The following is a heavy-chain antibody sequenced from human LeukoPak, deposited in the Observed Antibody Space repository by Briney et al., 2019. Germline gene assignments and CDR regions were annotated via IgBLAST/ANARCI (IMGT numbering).Heavy chain of an antibody. CDR3: ARLSGRWLQYFDY. V-gene: IGHV5-51*01. CDR1: YW. Sequence: YWSWVRQHPGKGLEWMGIIYPGDSDTRYSPSFQGQVTISADKSISTAYLQWSSLKASDTAMYYCARLSGRWLQYFDYWGQGTLVTVSS. CDR2: IYPGDSDT. D-gene: IGHD5-24*01. J-gene: IGHJ4*02.